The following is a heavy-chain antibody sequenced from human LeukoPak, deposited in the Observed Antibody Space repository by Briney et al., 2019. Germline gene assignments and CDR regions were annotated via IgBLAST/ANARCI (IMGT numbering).Heavy chain of an antibody. J-gene: IGHJ6*03. CDR2: MYYDGST. D-gene: IGHD3-3*01. CDR3: ARGPYYDFWSGYPYMDV. V-gene: IGHV4-31*03. Sequence: PSETLSPTCTVSGGSISSGAYCWSWIRQRPGKGLEWIGYMYYDGSTYSNPSLKSRLTISVDTSKNQFSLKLSSVTAADTAVYYCARGPYYDFWSGYPYMDVWGKGTTVTVSS. CDR1: GGSISSGAYC.